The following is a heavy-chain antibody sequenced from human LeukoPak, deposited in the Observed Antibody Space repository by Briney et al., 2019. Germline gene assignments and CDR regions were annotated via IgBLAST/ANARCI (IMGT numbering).Heavy chain of an antibody. D-gene: IGHD2-21*02. CDR2: ISSSSSYI. V-gene: IGHV3-21*01. CDR3: ARVGDPWYFDY. CDR1: VFTFSSYS. J-gene: IGHJ4*02. Sequence: GGSLRLSCAASVFTFSSYSMNWVRQAPGKGLEWVSSISSSSSYICYADSVKGRFTISRDNAKNSLYLQMNSLRAEDTAVYYCARVGDPWYFDYWGQGTLVTVSS.